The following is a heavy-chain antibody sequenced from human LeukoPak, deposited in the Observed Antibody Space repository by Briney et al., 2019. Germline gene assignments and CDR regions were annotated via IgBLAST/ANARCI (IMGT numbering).Heavy chain of an antibody. V-gene: IGHV1-2*02. CDR1: GYTFTGYY. CDR3: ARSLYSSSWYYFDY. Sequence: GASVKVSCKASGYTFTGYYMHWVRQAPGQGLEWMGWINPNSGGTNYAQKLQGRVTMTRDTSISTAYMELSRLRSDDTAVYYCARSLYSSSWYYFDYWGQGTLVTVSS. J-gene: IGHJ4*02. CDR2: INPNSGGT. D-gene: IGHD6-13*01.